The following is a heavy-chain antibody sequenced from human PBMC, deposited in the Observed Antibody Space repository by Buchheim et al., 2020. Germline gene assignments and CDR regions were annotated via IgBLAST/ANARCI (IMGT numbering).Heavy chain of an antibody. V-gene: IGHV4-59*01. Sequence: QVQLQESGPGLVKPSETLSLTCTVSGGSISSYYWSWIRQPPGKGLEWIGYIYYSGSTNYNPSLKSRVTISVDTSKNQFSLKLSSVTAADTAVYYCAREPPNCSGGSCYSGWFDPRGQGTL. J-gene: IGHJ5*02. D-gene: IGHD2-15*01. CDR3: AREPPNCSGGSCYSGWFDP. CDR1: GGSISSYY. CDR2: IYYSGST.